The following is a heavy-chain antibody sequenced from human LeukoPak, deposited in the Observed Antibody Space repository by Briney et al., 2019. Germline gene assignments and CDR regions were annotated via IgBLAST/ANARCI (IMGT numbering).Heavy chain of an antibody. J-gene: IGHJ5*02. V-gene: IGHV4-59*01. CDR3: ARGSDFWSGYYPYNWFDP. CDR1: GGSISSYY. Sequence: SETLSLTCTVSGGSISSYYWSWIRQPPGKGLEWIGYIYYSGSTNYNPSLKSRVTTSVDTSKNQFSLKLSSVTAADTAVYYCARGSDFWSGYYPYNWFDPWGQGTLVTVSS. CDR2: IYYSGST. D-gene: IGHD3-3*01.